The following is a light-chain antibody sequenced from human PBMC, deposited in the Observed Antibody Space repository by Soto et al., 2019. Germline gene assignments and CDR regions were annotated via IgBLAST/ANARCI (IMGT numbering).Light chain of an antibody. CDR1: QSVSSS. CDR2: GAS. V-gene: IGKV3-15*01. J-gene: IGKJ1*01. Sequence: ESVLTQSPGTLSLSTGERATLSCRASQSVSSSLVWYQQKPGQAPRLLIYGASTRATGIPARFSGSGSGTEFTLTISSLQSEDFAVYYCQQYNNWPRTFGHGTKVDIK. CDR3: QQYNNWPRT.